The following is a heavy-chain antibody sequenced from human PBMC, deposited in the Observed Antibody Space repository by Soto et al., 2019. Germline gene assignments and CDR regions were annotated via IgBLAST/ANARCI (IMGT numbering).Heavy chain of an antibody. CDR2: IYHSGST. CDR3: AREGPDGARLYP. V-gene: IGHV4-30-4*01. Sequence: PSETLSVTCTVSCGSISSCDYYWSWIRQPPGKGLEWIGYIYHSGSTYYNPSLKSRVTISVDTSKNQFSLKLSSVTAADTAVYYCAREGPDGARLYPWGQGTLVTVSS. CDR1: CGSISSCDYY. J-gene: IGHJ5*02.